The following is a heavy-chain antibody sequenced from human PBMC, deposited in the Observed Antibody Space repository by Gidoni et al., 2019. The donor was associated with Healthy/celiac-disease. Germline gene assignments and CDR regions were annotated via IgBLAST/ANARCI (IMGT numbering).Heavy chain of an antibody. D-gene: IGHD2-2*01. Sequence: QVQLVQSGAEVKKPGASVKVSCKASGYTFTGYYMHWVRQAPGQGLEWMGWINPNRGGTNYAQKLQGRVTMTRDTSISTAYMELSRLRSDDTAVYYCARDFGYCRSTSCLGGFYGMDVWGKGTTVTVSS. CDR1: GYTFTGYY. V-gene: IGHV1-2*02. CDR2: INPNRGGT. J-gene: IGHJ6*04. CDR3: ARDFGYCRSTSCLGGFYGMDV.